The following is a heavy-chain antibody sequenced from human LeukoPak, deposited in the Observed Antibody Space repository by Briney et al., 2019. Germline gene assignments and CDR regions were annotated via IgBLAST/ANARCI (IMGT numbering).Heavy chain of an antibody. CDR3: ARDLEYYYDSSGYGGFDY. Sequence: GGSLRLSCAASGFTFSSYSMNWVRQAPGKGLEWVSSISSSSSYIYYADSVKGRFTISRDNAKNSLYLQMNSLRAEDTAVYYCARDLEYYYDSSGYGGFDYWGQGTLVTVSS. D-gene: IGHD3-22*01. CDR2: ISSSSSYI. CDR1: GFTFSSYS. J-gene: IGHJ4*02. V-gene: IGHV3-21*01.